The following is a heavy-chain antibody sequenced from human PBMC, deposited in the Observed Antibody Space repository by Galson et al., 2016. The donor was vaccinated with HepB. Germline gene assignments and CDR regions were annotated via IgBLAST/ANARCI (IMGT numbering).Heavy chain of an antibody. J-gene: IGHJ6*02. D-gene: IGHD6-19*01. Sequence: SVKVSCKASGGTFSSYAFSWVRQAPGQGLEWMGRSVPILGMANYAQKFQGRVTITADKSTSTVYMELSSLRSEDTAMDYCARDAVAVAGTLHFYFYGMDVWGQGTTVTFSS. CDR1: GGTFSSYA. CDR2: SVPILGMA. V-gene: IGHV1-69*04. CDR3: ARDAVAVAGTLHFYFYGMDV.